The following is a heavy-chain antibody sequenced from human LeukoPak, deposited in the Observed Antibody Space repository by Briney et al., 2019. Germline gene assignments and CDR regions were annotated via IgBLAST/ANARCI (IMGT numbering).Heavy chain of an antibody. V-gene: IGHV3-23*01. CDR1: GFTFSTYG. CDR2: ISGSGVGT. D-gene: IGHD2-8*01. CDR3: AKGPNRFYMDV. Sequence: GGSLRLSCAASGFTFSTYGMSWVRQAPGKGLEWVSSISGSGVGTYYADSVKGRFTISRDNSKNTLYLQMNSLGAEDTAIYYCAKGPNRFYMDVSGKGTTVIISS. J-gene: IGHJ6*03.